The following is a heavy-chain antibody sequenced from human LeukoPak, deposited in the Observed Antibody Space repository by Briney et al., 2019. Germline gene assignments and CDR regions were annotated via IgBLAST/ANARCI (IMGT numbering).Heavy chain of an antibody. J-gene: IGHJ4*02. V-gene: IGHV4-59*08. CDR2: IYYSGST. Sequence: ASETLSLTCTVSGGSISSYYWSWIRQPPGKGLEWIGYIYYSGSTNYNPSLKRRVTMSVDTSKNQFSLKLTSVTAADTAVYYCARGSLAYCGGDCLKRGYFDYWGQGTLVTVSS. CDR1: GGSISSYY. CDR3: ARGSLAYCGGDCLKRGYFDY. D-gene: IGHD2-21*02.